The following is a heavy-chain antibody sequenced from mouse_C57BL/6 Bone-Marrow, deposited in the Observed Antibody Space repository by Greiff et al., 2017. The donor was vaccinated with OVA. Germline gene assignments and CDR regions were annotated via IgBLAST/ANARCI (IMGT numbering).Heavy chain of an antibody. V-gene: IGHV5-17*01. CDR1: GFTFSDSG. Sequence: EVKLEESGGGLVKPGGSLKLSCAASGFTFSDSGMHWVRQAPEKGLEWVAYISSGSSTIYYAATVKGRFTISRDNAKNTMFLQMTSLRSEDTAMYYCARSPVPYYFDYWGQGTTLTVSS. CDR2: ISSGSSTI. CDR3: ARSPVPYYFDY. J-gene: IGHJ2*01.